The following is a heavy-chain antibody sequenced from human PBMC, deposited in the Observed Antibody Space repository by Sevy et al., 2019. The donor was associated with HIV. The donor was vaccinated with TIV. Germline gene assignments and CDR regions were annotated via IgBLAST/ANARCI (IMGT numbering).Heavy chain of an antibody. Sequence: GGSLRLSCAASGFTFSSYGMHWVRQAPGKGLEWVAVISYDGSNKYHADSVKGRFTISRDNSKNTLYLQMNSLRAEDTAVYYCAKDRQLMEAGTTYFDYWGQGTLVTVSS. CDR3: AKDRQLMEAGTTYFDY. CDR1: GFTFSSYG. J-gene: IGHJ4*02. V-gene: IGHV3-30*18. CDR2: ISYDGSNK. D-gene: IGHD1-7*01.